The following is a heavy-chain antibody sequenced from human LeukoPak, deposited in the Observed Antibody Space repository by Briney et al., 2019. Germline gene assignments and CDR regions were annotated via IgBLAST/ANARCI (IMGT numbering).Heavy chain of an antibody. CDR3: ARQRFTTRAYAGNWFDP. J-gene: IGHJ5*02. V-gene: IGHV5-51*01. Sequence: GESLKISCKGSGYSFTSYWIGWVRQMPGKGLEWMGIIYPCDSDTRYSPSFQGQVTISADKSINTAYLQWSSLKASDPAMYSCARQRFTTRAYAGNWFDPWGHGTLVTVSS. CDR2: IYPCDSDT. CDR1: GYSFTSYW. D-gene: IGHD3-16*01.